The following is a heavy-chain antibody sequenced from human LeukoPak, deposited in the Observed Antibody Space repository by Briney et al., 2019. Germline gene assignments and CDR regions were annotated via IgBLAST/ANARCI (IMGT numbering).Heavy chain of an antibody. V-gene: IGHV3-7*01. CDR3: AREGPGIVGATIWL. J-gene: IGHJ4*02. D-gene: IGHD1-26*01. CDR1: GFTFSSYW. Sequence: GSLRLSCAASGFTFSSYWMSWVRQAPGKGLEWVANIKQDGSEKYYVDSVKGRFTISRDNAKNSLYLQMNSLRAEDTAVYYCAREGPGIVGATIWLWGQGTLVTVSS. CDR2: IKQDGSEK.